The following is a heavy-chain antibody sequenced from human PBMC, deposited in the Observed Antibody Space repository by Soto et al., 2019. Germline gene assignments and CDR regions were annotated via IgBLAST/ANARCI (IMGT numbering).Heavy chain of an antibody. CDR3: ARDCSSSSCYAYFQH. Sequence: QVQLVESGGGLVKPGGSLRLSCAASGFTFSDYYMSWIRQATGKGLEWVSHISGSGSTIYFADSVKGRFTISRDNAKNSLYLQMNSLRAEDTAVYYCARDCSSSSCYAYFQHWGQGTRVTVSS. V-gene: IGHV3-11*01. D-gene: IGHD2-2*01. J-gene: IGHJ1*01. CDR2: ISGSGSTI. CDR1: GFTFSDYY.